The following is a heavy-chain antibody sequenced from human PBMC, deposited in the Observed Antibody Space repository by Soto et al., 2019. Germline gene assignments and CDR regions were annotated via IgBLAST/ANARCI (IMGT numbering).Heavy chain of an antibody. V-gene: IGHV3-48*04. CDR3: ARDAPLPQGKWLNLDP. Sequence: PGGSLRLSCAASGFTLSRFRMNWVRQAPGQGLEWIAYISNTGISIDYADSVKGRFTISRDNARNTLYLQMRGLRVEDTALYYCARDAPLPQGKWLNLDPWGKGTLANVYS. D-gene: IGHD5-12*01. CDR1: GFTLSRFR. J-gene: IGHJ5*02. CDR2: ISNTGISI.